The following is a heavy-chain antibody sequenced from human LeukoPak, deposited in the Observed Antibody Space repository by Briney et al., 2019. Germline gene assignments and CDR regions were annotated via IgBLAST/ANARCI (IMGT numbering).Heavy chain of an antibody. CDR2: ISTSSTYI. CDR1: GFTFSSYS. J-gene: IGHJ4*02. CDR3: ARVPSDY. V-gene: IGHV3-21*01. Sequence: GGSLRLSCAASGFTFSSYSMSWVRQAPGKGLEWVSSISTSSTYIYYADSVKGRLTISRDNAKNSLYLQMNSLRAEDTAVYYCARVPSDYWGQGTLVTVSS.